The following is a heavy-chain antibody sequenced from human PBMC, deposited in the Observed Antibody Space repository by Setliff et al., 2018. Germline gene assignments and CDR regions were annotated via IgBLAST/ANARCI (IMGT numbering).Heavy chain of an antibody. Sequence: ASVKVSCKASGYTFTNHYMHWVRQAPGQGLEWMGMINPGGGSTTYAQKFQGRVTMTRDTSTGTVYMELSSLRTEDTAVCYCARGYYDSYARYYVVGDYWGQGTPVTVSS. CDR2: INPGGGST. D-gene: IGHD3-22*01. CDR1: GYTFTNHY. CDR3: ARGYYDSYARYYVVGDY. J-gene: IGHJ4*02. V-gene: IGHV1-46*01.